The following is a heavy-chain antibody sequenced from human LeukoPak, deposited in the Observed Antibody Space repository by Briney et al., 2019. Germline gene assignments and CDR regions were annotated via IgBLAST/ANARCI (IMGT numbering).Heavy chain of an antibody. V-gene: IGHV3-53*01. CDR2: INGDGST. CDR3: ARVWELSFDH. CDR1: GFTVSSNY. Sequence: AGGSLRLSCAASGFTVSSNYMTWVRQAPGKGLEWISVINGDGSTNYADSVKGRFTISRDISKNTLYLQMNSLRAEDSALYYCARVWELSFDHWGHGTLVTVSS. D-gene: IGHD1-26*01. J-gene: IGHJ4*01.